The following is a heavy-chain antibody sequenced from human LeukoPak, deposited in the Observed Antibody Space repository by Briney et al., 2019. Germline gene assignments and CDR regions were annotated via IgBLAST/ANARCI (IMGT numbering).Heavy chain of an antibody. CDR2: IYYSGSI. J-gene: IGHJ3*02. D-gene: IGHD3-22*01. V-gene: IGHV4-59*08. CDR3: ARRLYYYDSSGSSRLGAFDI. CDR1: GGSISSNY. Sequence: PSETLSLTCTVSGGSISSNYWSWIRQPPGKGLEWIGYIYYSGSINYNPSLTSRVTISVDTSKNQFSLKLTSVTAADTAVYYCARRLYYYDSSGSSRLGAFDIWGQGTMVTVSS.